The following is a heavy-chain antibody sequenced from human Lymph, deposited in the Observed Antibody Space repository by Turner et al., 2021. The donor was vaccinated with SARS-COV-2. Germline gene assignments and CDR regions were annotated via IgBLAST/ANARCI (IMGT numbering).Heavy chain of an antibody. D-gene: IGHD3-22*01. CDR3: EKGVRGAMIVVVIPYFDY. V-gene: IGHV3-23*01. J-gene: IGHJ4*02. Sequence: VQLLESGGGLVQPGGSLRLACAAPGFTFSSYAMSWVRQAPRKGVEGVSGIGGSGCDTYNADSVKGRFTISRDNSKNTMYLQMNSLRAEDTAVYSCEKGVRGAMIVVVIPYFDYWGQGTLVTVSS. CDR1: GFTFSSYA. CDR2: IGGSGCDT.